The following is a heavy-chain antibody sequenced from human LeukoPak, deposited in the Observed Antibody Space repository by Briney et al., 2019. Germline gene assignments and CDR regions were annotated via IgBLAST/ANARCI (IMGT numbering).Heavy chain of an antibody. CDR1: GYTFTGYY. J-gene: IGHJ5*02. V-gene: IGHV1-2*02. Sequence: ASVKVSCKASGYTFTGYYMHWVRQAPGQGLEWMGWINPNSGGTNYAQKFQGRVTMTRDTSISTAYMELSRLRSDDTAVYYCARGGLWFGELQNWFDPWGQGTLVTVSS. CDR3: ARGGLWFGELQNWFDP. D-gene: IGHD3-10*01. CDR2: INPNSGGT.